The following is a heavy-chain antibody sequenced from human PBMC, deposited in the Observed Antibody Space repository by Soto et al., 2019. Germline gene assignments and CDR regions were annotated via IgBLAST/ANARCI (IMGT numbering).Heavy chain of an antibody. CDR1: GFTFSSYE. D-gene: IGHD1-26*01. CDR3: ARIRGGSYHDAFDI. CDR2: ISSSGSTI. V-gene: IGHV3-48*03. Sequence: EVQLVESGGGLVQPGGSLRLSCAASGFTFSSYEMNWVRQAPGKGLEWVSYISSSGSTIYYADSVKGRFTISRDNAKNSLYLQMNSLRAEDTAVYYCARIRGGSYHDAFDIWGQGTIVTVSS. J-gene: IGHJ3*02.